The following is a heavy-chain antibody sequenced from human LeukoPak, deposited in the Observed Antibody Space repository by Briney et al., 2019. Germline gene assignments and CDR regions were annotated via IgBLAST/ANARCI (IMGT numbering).Heavy chain of an antibody. Sequence: SETLSLTCAVSGGSMNNYYWTWIRQPPGKGLEWIGYIYYTGSTNYNPPLKSRVTISADTSKNQFSLKLTSVTAADSAVYYCARAYSGSSGVFDYWGQGTLVTVSS. V-gene: IGHV4-59*08. D-gene: IGHD3-10*01. J-gene: IGHJ4*02. CDR3: ARAYSGSSGVFDY. CDR1: GGSMNNYY. CDR2: IYYTGST.